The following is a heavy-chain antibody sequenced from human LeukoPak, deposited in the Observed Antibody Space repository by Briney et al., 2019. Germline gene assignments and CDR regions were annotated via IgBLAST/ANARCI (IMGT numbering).Heavy chain of an antibody. D-gene: IGHD3-9*01. Sequence: ASVKVSCKASGYTYTSYYMHEVRQAPGQGLEWMGIINPSGGGTSYAQKFQGRVTMTGDTSTSTVYMELSSLRSEDTAVCYCARDRGILTEIGFDAQGQGTLVTVSS. V-gene: IGHV1-46*01. CDR1: GYTYTSYY. J-gene: IGHJ5*02. CDR2: INPSGGGT. CDR3: ARDRGILTEIGFDA.